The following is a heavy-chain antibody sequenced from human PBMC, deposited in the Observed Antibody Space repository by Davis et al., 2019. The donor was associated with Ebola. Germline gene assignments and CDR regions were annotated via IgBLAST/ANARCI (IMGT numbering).Heavy chain of an antibody. CDR1: GYTLTELS. CDR2: FDPEDGET. V-gene: IGHV1-24*01. J-gene: IGHJ3*02. CDR3: ATSVVQGVLDAFDI. D-gene: IGHD3-10*01. Sequence: ASVKVSCKVSGYTLTELSMHWVRQAPGKGLEWMGGFDPEDGETIYAQKFQGRVTMTEDTSTDTAYMELSSLRSEDTAVYYCATSVVQGVLDAFDIWGQGTMVTVSS.